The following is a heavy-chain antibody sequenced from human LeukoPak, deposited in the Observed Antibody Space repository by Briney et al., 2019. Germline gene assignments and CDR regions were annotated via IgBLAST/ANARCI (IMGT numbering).Heavy chain of an antibody. J-gene: IGHJ4*02. Sequence: PGGSLRLSCAASGFTFSSYAMSWVRQAPGKGLEWVSAISYSGGSTYYADSVKGRFTISRDNSKNTLYVQMNSLRAEDTAVYYCARIRERSNWYPVGLDDYLGQRTLVTVSS. CDR1: GFTFSSYA. CDR3: ARIRERSNWYPVGLDDY. CDR2: ISYSGGST. D-gene: IGHD6-13*01. V-gene: IGHV3-23*01.